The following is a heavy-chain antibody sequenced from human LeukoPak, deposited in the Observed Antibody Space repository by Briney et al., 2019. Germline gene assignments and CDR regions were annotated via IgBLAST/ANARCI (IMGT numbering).Heavy chain of an antibody. V-gene: IGHV3-7*03. Sequence: GGSLRLSCAASGFTFSSYWMSWVRQAPGKGLEWVANIKQDGSEKYYVDSVKGRFTISRDNSKNTLYLQMNSLRAEDTAVYYCAKSSTAHIVVVTAIDYWGQGTLVTVSS. CDR1: GFTFSSYW. CDR3: AKSSTAHIVVVTAIDY. CDR2: IKQDGSEK. J-gene: IGHJ4*02. D-gene: IGHD2-21*02.